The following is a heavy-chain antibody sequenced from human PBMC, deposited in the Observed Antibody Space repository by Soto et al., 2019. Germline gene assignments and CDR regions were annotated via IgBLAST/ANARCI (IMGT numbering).Heavy chain of an antibody. V-gene: IGHV1-18*04. J-gene: IGHJ4*02. CDR3: ARGHFDFWSGYPIEY. CDR1: GYTFCNYS. Sequence: ASVKVSCKASGYTFCNYSIYWVLQPPGQVLEWLGCVSTYNGDTNYAQKFHDRVTMTTHTSTNTASMELRSLQSDDTAVYYCARGHFDFWSGYPIEYWGQGTSVTVSS. CDR2: VSTYNGDT. D-gene: IGHD3-3*01.